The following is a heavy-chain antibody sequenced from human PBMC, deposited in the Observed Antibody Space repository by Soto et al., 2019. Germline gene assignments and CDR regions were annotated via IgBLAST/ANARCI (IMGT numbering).Heavy chain of an antibody. CDR3: ARDRTGTTLGYFDY. Sequence: ASVKVSCKASGYTFTSYYIHWVRQAPGQGLEWTGIINPSDGSTNYAQKFQGRVTMTRETSTSTVYMELSSLRSEDTAVYYCARDRTGTTLGYFDYWGQGTRVTVSS. CDR2: INPSDGST. J-gene: IGHJ4*02. V-gene: IGHV1-46*01. CDR1: GYTFTSYY. D-gene: IGHD1-7*01.